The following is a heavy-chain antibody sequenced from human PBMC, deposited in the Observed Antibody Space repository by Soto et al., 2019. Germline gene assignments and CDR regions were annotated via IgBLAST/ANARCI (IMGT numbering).Heavy chain of an antibody. CDR3: ASHPRVEWGAFDI. Sequence: ASVKVSCKASGYTFTSYDINWVRQATGQGLEWMGWMNPNSGNTGYAQKFQGRVTMTRNTSISTAYMELSSLRSEDTAVYYCASHPRVEWGAFDIWGQGTMVTVSS. CDR2: MNPNSGNT. CDR1: GYTFTSYD. J-gene: IGHJ3*02. D-gene: IGHD1-26*01. V-gene: IGHV1-8*01.